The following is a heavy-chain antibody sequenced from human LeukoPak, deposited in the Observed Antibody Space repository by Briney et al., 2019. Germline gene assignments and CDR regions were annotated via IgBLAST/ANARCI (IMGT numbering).Heavy chain of an antibody. V-gene: IGHV3-21*01. CDR2: ISSGSTYI. CDR1: GFTFGNYK. CDR3: ARELISSTSLDY. Sequence: GGSLRLSCAASGFTFGNYKMNWVRQAPGKGLEWVSSISSGSTYIYYADSVKGRFTISRDNAKNSLYLQMNSLRAEDTAVYYCARELISSTSLDYWGQGTLVTVSS. J-gene: IGHJ4*02.